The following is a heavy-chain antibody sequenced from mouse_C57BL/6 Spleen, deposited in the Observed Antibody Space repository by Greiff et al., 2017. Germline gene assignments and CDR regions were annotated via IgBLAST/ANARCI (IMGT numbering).Heavy chain of an antibody. Sequence: VQLQQSGAELVRPGASVTLSCKASGYTFTDYEMHWVKQTPVHGLEWIGAIDPETGGTAYNQKFKGKAILTADKSSSTAYMELRSLTSEDSAVYYCTRDSSGYGNYYAMDYWGQGTSVTVSS. V-gene: IGHV1-15*01. D-gene: IGHD3-2*02. CDR2: IDPETGGT. CDR1: GYTFTDYE. J-gene: IGHJ4*01. CDR3: TRDSSGYGNYYAMDY.